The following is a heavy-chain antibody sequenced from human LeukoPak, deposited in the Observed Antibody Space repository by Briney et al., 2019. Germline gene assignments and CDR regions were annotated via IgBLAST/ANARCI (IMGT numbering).Heavy chain of an antibody. V-gene: IGHV3-23*01. CDR2: ISGSGGST. Sequence: GGSLRLSCAASGFTFSSYAMSWVRQAPGKGLEWVSAISGSGGSTYYADSVKGRFTISRDNSKNTLYLQMNSLRAEDTAVYYCAKAPSGMNYYYYMDVWGKGTTVTISS. D-gene: IGHD1-26*01. J-gene: IGHJ6*03. CDR1: GFTFSSYA. CDR3: AKAPSGMNYYYYMDV.